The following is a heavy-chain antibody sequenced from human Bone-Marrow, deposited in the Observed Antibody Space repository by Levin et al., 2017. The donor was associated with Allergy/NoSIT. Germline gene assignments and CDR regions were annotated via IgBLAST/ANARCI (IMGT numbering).Heavy chain of an antibody. D-gene: IGHD3-10*01. CDR1: GFTFSDYY. V-gene: IGHV3-11*01. CDR2: ISSSGSTI. Sequence: PGGSLRLSCAASGFTFSDYYMSWIRQAPGKGLEWVSYISSSGSTIYYADSVKGRFTISRDNAKNSLYLQMNSLRAEDTAVYYCARDQRGGSGSYYPLYYYYYGMDVWGQGTTVTVSS. J-gene: IGHJ6*02. CDR3: ARDQRGGSGSYYPLYYYYYGMDV.